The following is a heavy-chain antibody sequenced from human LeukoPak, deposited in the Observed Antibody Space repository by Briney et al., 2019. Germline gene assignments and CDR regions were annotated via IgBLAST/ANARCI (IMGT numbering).Heavy chain of an antibody. CDR3: ARGWASTYYDFWSGHTPLYNWFDP. CDR1: GGTFSSYA. V-gene: IGHV1-69*13. CDR2: IIPIFGTA. Sequence: SVTVSCKASGGTFSSYAISWVRQAPGRGLEWMGGIIPIFGTANYAQKFQGRVTITADESTSTAYMELSSLGSEDTAVYYCARGWASTYYDFWSGHTPLYNWFDPWGQGTLVTVSS. J-gene: IGHJ5*02. D-gene: IGHD3-3*01.